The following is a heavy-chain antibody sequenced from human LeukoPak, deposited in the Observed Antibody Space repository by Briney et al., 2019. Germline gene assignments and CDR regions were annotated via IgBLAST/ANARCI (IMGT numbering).Heavy chain of an antibody. D-gene: IGHD2-8*01. V-gene: IGHV3-7*01. Sequence: GGSLRLSCAGSGFTFGRYWMSWVRQAPGKGLEWVASINQGGSRLHYLGSVTGRFIISRDDAQNSLFLQMTRLRVDGTAVYYCARLKDDVTKLDYWGQGTLVSVSS. CDR2: INQGGSRL. J-gene: IGHJ4*02. CDR1: GFTFGRYW. CDR3: ARLKDDVTKLDY.